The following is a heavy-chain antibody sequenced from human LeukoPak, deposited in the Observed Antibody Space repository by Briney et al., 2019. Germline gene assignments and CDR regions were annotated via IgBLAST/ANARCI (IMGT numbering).Heavy chain of an antibody. CDR3: ARDWQQLDY. D-gene: IGHD6-13*01. J-gene: IGHJ4*02. V-gene: IGHV3-30*03. CDR2: ISYDGSNK. Sequence: PGRSLSLSCAASGFTFSSYGMHWVRKAPGKGLEWVAVISYDGSNKYYADSVKGRFTISRDNSKNTLYLQMNSLRAEDTAVYYCARDWQQLDYWGQGTLVTVSS. CDR1: GFTFSSYG.